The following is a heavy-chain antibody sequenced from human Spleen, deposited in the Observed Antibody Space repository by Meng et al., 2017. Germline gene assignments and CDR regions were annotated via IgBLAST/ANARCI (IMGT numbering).Heavy chain of an antibody. CDR1: GYTFTSYD. CDR3: ARGTVLRFLEWLYVTWYYYYGMDV. Sequence: ASVKVSCKASGYTFTSYDINWVRQATVQGLEWMGWMNPNSGNTGYAQKFQGRVTMTRNTSISTAYMELSSLRSEDTAVYYCARGTVLRFLEWLYVTWYYYYGMDVWGQGTTVTVSS. CDR2: MNPNSGNT. D-gene: IGHD3-3*01. V-gene: IGHV1-8*01. J-gene: IGHJ6*02.